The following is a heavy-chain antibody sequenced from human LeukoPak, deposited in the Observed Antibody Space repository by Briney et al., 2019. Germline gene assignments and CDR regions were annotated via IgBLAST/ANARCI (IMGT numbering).Heavy chain of an antibody. J-gene: IGHJ6*03. CDR1: GYTFTSYD. V-gene: IGHV1-8*03. D-gene: IGHD2-2*01. Sequence: GASVKVSCKASGYTFTSYDINWVRQATGQGLEWMGWLNPNSGNTGYAQKFQGRVTITRSTSISTAYMELSSLRSEDTAVYYCARVLDDCSSTSRSCYYYYMDVWGKGATVTVSS. CDR3: ARVLDDCSSTSRSCYYYYMDV. CDR2: LNPNSGNT.